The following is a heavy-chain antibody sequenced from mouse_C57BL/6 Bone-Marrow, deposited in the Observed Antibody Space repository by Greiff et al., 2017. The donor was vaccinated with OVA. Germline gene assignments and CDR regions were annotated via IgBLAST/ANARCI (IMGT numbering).Heavy chain of an antibody. J-gene: IGHJ4*01. CDR1: GYTFTNYW. D-gene: IGHD1-1*01. V-gene: IGHV1-63*01. CDR2: IYPGGGYT. Sequence: VQLQQSGAELVRPGTSVKMSCKASGYTFTNYWIGWAKQRPGHGLEWIGDIYPGGGYTNYNEKFKGKATLTADKSSSTAYMQFSSLTSEDSAIYYCARLDYCGSSYSMDYWGQGTSVTVSS. CDR3: ARLDYCGSSYSMDY.